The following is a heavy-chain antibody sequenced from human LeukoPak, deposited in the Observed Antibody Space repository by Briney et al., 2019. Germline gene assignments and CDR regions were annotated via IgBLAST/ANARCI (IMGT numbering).Heavy chain of an antibody. V-gene: IGHV1-46*03. D-gene: IGHD3-22*01. CDR1: GYTFTTYY. Sequence: ASVKVSCKASGYTFTTYYMHWVRQAPRQGLEWMGIISPGGGTTSYAQKFQGRVTMTRDTSTSTVYMDLSSLRSEDTAVYYCARELSSGYYYFDYWGQGTLVTVSS. CDR3: ARELSSGYYYFDY. J-gene: IGHJ4*02. CDR2: ISPGGGTT.